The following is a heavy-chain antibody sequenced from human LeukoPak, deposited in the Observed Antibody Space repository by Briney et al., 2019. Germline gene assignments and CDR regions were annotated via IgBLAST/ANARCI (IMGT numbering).Heavy chain of an antibody. J-gene: IGHJ4*02. D-gene: IGHD6-19*01. Sequence: PGGSLRLSCAASGFTFSSSAMHWVRQAPDKGLEWVAVISYDGSNKYYADSVKGRFTISRDNSKNTLYLQMNSLRADDTAVYYCARDRDGSGWYEGFDYWGQGTLVTVSS. CDR2: ISYDGSNK. V-gene: IGHV3-30-3*01. CDR3: ARDRDGSGWYEGFDY. CDR1: GFTFSSSA.